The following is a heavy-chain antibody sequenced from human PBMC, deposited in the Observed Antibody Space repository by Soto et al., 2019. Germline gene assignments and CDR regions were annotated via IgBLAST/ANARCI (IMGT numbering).Heavy chain of an antibody. J-gene: IGHJ3*02. CDR1: GFTFDDYT. CDR2: ISWDGGST. V-gene: IGHV3-43*01. Sequence: GGSLRLSCAASGFTFDDYTMHWVRQAPGKGLEWVSLISWDGGSTYYADSVKGRFTISRDNSKNSLYLQMNSLRTEDTALYYCAKDLVPAAMLRAGAFDIWGQGTMVTVSS. CDR3: AKDLVPAAMLRAGAFDI. D-gene: IGHD2-2*01.